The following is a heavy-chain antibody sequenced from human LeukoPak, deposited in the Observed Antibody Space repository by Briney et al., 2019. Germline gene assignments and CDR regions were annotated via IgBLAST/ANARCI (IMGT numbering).Heavy chain of an antibody. Sequence: SETLSLTCTVSGGSISSHYWSWIRQPPGKGLEWIGYIYYSGSTNYNPSLKSRVTISVDTSKNQFSLKLSSVTAADTAVYYCARDSGGLYSYGLDYWGQGTLVTVSS. V-gene: IGHV4-59*11. CDR2: IYYSGST. D-gene: IGHD5-18*01. CDR1: GGSISSHY. CDR3: ARDSGGLYSYGLDY. J-gene: IGHJ4*02.